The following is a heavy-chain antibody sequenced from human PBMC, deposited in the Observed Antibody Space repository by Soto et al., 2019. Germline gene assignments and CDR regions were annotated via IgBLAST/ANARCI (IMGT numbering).Heavy chain of an antibody. CDR1: SDSMNSGGYY. D-gene: IGHD6-6*01. Sequence: SETLSLTCSVSSDSMNSGGYYWSWIRQHPGKGLEWIGYIYSNGDTYYNPSLKCRVTISVDTSKNQFPLNLTSVTAADTAVYYCARRGGSSSGYYYYAMDVWGQGTTVTVSS. J-gene: IGHJ6*02. V-gene: IGHV4-31*03. CDR2: IYSNGDT. CDR3: ARRGGSSSGYYYYAMDV.